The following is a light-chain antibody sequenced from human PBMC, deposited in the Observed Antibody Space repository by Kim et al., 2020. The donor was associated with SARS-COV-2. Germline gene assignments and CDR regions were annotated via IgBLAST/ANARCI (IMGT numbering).Light chain of an antibody. CDR3: QQYDSSPIT. CDR2: GAS. Sequence: SPGERATLSCRASQSVSRSYLAWYQQKAGQAPRLLIYGASSRATGISDRFSGSGSGTDFTLTISRLEPEDFAVYYCQQYDSSPITFGQGTRLEIK. J-gene: IGKJ5*01. V-gene: IGKV3-20*01. CDR1: QSVSRSY.